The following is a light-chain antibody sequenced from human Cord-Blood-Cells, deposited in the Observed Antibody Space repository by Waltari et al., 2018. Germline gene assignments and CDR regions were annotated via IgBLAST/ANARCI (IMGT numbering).Light chain of an antibody. CDR3: QQYYSTPLT. CDR2: WAS. Sequence: DIVMTQSPDSLAVSLGERATLNCQASQSVLYSSNNKNYLAWYQQKPGQPPKLLIYWASTREAGVPDRFSGSGSGTDFTLTISSLRAEDVAVYYCQQYYSTPLTFGGGTKVEIK. V-gene: IGKV4-1*01. J-gene: IGKJ4*01. CDR1: QSVLYSSNNKNY.